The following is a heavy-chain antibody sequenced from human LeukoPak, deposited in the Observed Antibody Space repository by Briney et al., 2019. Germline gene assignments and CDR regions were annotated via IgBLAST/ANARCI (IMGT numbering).Heavy chain of an antibody. D-gene: IGHD1-26*01. CDR2: IIPIFVTA. J-gene: IGHJ4*02. CDR3: AREPFSGSYYIGRLTFDY. V-gene: IGHV1-69*05. Sequence: GASVRVSCKASGVTFISYAISWVRQAPGQGVEWIGGIIPIFVTANYAQKFQGRVTITTDESTSTAYMELSSRRSEDTAVYYCAREPFSGSYYIGRLTFDYWGQGTLVNVSS. CDR1: GVTFISYA.